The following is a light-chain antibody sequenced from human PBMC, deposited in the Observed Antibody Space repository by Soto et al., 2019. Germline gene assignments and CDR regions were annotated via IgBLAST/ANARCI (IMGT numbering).Light chain of an antibody. J-gene: IGLJ3*02. CDR1: YSNIGAGYD. CDR2: GNT. CDR3: QAYDSALSGSV. Sequence: QSALTQPPSVSGAPGQRVTISCTGSYSNIGAGYDVHWYQQLPGTAPKLLIFGNTNRPSGVPDRFSGSRSGTSVTLAITGLQADDEADYYCQAYDSALSGSVFGGGTQLTVL. V-gene: IGLV1-40*01.